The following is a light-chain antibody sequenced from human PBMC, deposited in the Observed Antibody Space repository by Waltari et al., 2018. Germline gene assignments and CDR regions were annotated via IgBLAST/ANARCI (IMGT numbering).Light chain of an antibody. V-gene: IGKV1-12*01. CDR2: DAS. CDR3: QQVNSFPRT. CDR1: QGIASR. J-gene: IGKJ1*01. Sequence: DIQMTQSPSSVSASVGDRVTLTCRASQGIASRLAWYQQQPGKAPKLLSYDASSLHSGVPSRFSGSGSGTDFTLTIRSLQPEDFATYYCQQVNSFPRTFGQGTKVEVK.